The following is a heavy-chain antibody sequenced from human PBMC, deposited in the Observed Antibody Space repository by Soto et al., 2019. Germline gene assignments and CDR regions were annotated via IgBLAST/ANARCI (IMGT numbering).Heavy chain of an antibody. Sequence: QVQLQESGPGLVKPSETLSLTCTVSGGSISSYYWSWIRQPAGKGLEWIGRIYTSGSTNYNPSLKSRVTMSVDTSKTQFSLKLSSVTAADTAVYYCARDDPGIAAAGTNWFDPWGQGTLVTVSS. V-gene: IGHV4-4*07. D-gene: IGHD6-13*01. J-gene: IGHJ5*02. CDR1: GGSISSYY. CDR3: ARDDPGIAAAGTNWFDP. CDR2: IYTSGST.